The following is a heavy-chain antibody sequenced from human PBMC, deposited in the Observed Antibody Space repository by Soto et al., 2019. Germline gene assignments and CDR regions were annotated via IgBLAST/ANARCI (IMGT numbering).Heavy chain of an antibody. J-gene: IGHJ4*02. V-gene: IGHV1-69*13. D-gene: IGHD3-22*01. CDR1: GGTFSSYA. CDR3: ASYYDGSGYPFDY. Sequence: SVKVSCKDSGGTFSSYAISWLRQAPGQGLEWMGGIIPIFGTANYAQKFQGRVTITADESTSTAYMELSSLRSEDTAVYYCASYYDGSGYPFDYWGQGTLVTVSS. CDR2: IIPIFGTA.